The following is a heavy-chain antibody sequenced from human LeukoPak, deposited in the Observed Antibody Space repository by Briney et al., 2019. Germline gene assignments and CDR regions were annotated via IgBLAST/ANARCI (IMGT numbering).Heavy chain of an antibody. J-gene: IGHJ6*03. V-gene: IGHV4-4*07. CDR2: IYSSGGT. CDR1: GGSIRSYY. Sequence: PSETLSLTCTVSGGSIRSYYWSWIRQPAGKGLEWIGRIYSSGGTKYNPSLKSRVTMSVDTSKNQFSLKLSFVTAADTAVYYCRRDAYYYRSGSFLNYMDVWGKGTTVTVSS. D-gene: IGHD3-10*01. CDR3: RRDAYYYRSGSFLNYMDV.